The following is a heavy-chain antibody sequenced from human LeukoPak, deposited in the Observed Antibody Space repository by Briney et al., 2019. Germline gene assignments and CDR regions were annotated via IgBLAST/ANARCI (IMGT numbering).Heavy chain of an antibody. CDR3: ASQLWFGELPDAFDI. CDR1: GASMSSYY. CDR2: IYYSGST. J-gene: IGHJ3*02. D-gene: IGHD3-10*01. V-gene: IGHV4-59*01. Sequence: KPSGTLSLTCTVSGASMSSYYWSWIRQPPGKGLEWIGYIYYSGSTNYNPSLKSQVTISVDTSKNQFSLKLSSVTAADTAVYYCASQLWFGELPDAFDIWGQGTMVTVSS.